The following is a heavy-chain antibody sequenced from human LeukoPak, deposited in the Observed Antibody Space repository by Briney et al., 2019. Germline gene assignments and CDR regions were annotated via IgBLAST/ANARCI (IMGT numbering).Heavy chain of an antibody. V-gene: IGHV3-30-3*01. CDR3: ARDWGRRYSSGWYGDFDY. D-gene: IGHD6-19*01. J-gene: IGHJ4*02. CDR2: ISYGGSDK. Sequence: GRSLRLSCAASGFTFSNYAMLWVRPAPGKGLEWVAVISYGGSDKYYADSVKGRFTISRDNSKNTLYLQMNSLRPEDTAVYYCARDWGRRYSSGWYGDFDYWGQGTLVTVSS. CDR1: GFTFSNYA.